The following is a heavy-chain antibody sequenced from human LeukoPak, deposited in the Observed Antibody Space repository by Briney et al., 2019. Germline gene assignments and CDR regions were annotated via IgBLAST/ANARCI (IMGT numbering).Heavy chain of an antibody. Sequence: KASETLSLTCTVSGGSISSSSYYWGWIRQPPGKGLEWIGSIYYSGSTYYNPSLKSRVTISVDTSKNQFSLKLSSVTAADTAVYYCARTHTRYSSRILFDVWGQGTMVTVSS. V-gene: IGHV4-39*07. CDR2: IYYSGST. D-gene: IGHD6-13*01. CDR1: GGSISSSSYY. CDR3: ARTHTRYSSRILFDV. J-gene: IGHJ3*01.